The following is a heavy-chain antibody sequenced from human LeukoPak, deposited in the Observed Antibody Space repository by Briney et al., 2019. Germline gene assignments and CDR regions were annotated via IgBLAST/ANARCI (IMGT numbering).Heavy chain of an antibody. J-gene: IGHJ6*02. V-gene: IGHV3-11*04. CDR2: ISSSGSTI. Sequence: GGSLRLSCAASGFTFSDYYMSWIRQAPGKGLEWVSYISSSGSTIYYADSVKGRFTISRDNAKNSLYLQMNSLRAEDTAVYYCASSDYGGYYYYYGMDVWGQGTTVTVSS. D-gene: IGHD3-16*01. CDR1: GFTFSDYY. CDR3: ASSDYGGYYYYYGMDV.